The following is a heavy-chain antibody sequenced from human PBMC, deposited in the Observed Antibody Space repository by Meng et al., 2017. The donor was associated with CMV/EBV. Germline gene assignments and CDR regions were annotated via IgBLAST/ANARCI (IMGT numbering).Heavy chain of an antibody. CDR2: INPSGGST. V-gene: IGHV1-46*01. CDR3: ARDGFLYCSSTSCSFSYYGMDV. J-gene: IGHJ6*02. D-gene: IGHD2-2*01. CDR1: GYTFTSYY. Sequence: ASAKVSCKASGYTFTSYYMHWVRQAPAQGLEWMGIINPSGGSTSYAQKFQGRVTMTRDTSTSTVYMELSSLRSEDTAVYYCARDGFLYCSSTSCSFSYYGMDVWGQGTTVTVSS.